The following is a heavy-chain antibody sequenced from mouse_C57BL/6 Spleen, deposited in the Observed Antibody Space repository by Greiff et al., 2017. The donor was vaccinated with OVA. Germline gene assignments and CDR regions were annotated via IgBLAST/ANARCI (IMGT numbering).Heavy chain of an antibody. Sequence: VQLQQSGPELVKPGASVNISCKASGYTFTDYYMNWVKQSHGKSLEWIGDINPNNGGTSYNQKFKGKATLTVDKSSSTAYMELRSLTSEDSAVYYCARGDYDFSYAMDYWGQGTSVTVSS. V-gene: IGHV1-26*01. J-gene: IGHJ4*01. CDR1: GYTFTDYY. CDR2: INPNNGGT. D-gene: IGHD2-4*01. CDR3: ARGDYDFSYAMDY.